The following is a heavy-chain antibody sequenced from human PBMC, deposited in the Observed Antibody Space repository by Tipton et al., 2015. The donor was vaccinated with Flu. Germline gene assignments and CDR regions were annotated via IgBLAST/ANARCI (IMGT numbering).Heavy chain of an antibody. V-gene: IGHV4-59*08. Sequence: TLSLTCTVSGGSISSYYWSWIRQPPGKGLEWIGYIYYSGSTNYNPSLKSRVTISVDTSKNQFSLKLSSVTAADTAVYYCARQGPSPLRGSRFDYWGQGTLVTVPS. CDR3: ARQGPSPLRGSRFDY. J-gene: IGHJ4*02. D-gene: IGHD3-10*01. CDR2: IYYSGST. CDR1: GGSISSYY.